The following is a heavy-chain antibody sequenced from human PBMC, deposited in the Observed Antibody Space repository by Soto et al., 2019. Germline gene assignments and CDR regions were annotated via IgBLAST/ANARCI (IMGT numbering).Heavy chain of an antibody. CDR1: GGSISGYS. Sequence: PSETLSLTCSVSGGSISGYSWSWIRQPPGKGLEWIGYFYHSGNTNYNTSLKSRVTMSVDTSEKQFSLKLSSLTTADTALYYCARGSSSWTYFDYWGQGTLVTVSS. CDR3: ARGSSSWTYFDY. D-gene: IGHD6-13*01. V-gene: IGHV4-59*01. J-gene: IGHJ4*02. CDR2: FYHSGNT.